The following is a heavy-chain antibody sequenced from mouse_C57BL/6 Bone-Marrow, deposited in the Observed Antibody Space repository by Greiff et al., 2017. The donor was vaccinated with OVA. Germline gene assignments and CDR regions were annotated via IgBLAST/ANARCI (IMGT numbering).Heavy chain of an antibody. CDR3: AREGIYYDYDGGMDY. CDR2: IDPSDSYT. J-gene: IGHJ4*01. CDR1: GYTFTSYW. Sequence: QVQLQQPGAELVMPGASVKLSCKASGYTFTSYWMHWVKQRPGQGLEWIGEIDPSDSYTNYNQKFKGKSTLTVDKSSSTAYMQLSRLTSEDSAVYYCAREGIYYDYDGGMDYWGQGTSVTVSS. V-gene: IGHV1-69*01. D-gene: IGHD2-4*01.